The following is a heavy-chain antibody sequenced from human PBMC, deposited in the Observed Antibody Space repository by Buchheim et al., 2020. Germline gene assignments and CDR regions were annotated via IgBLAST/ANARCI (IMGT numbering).Heavy chain of an antibody. V-gene: IGHV1-2*02. CDR2: INSNTGAT. D-gene: IGHD6-19*01. CDR3: ARASRGEAVGY. J-gene: IGHJ4*02. Sequence: QVQLVQSGAEVKKPGASVKVSCKASGYTFTGYYMHWVRQAPGQGLEWMGWINSNTGATDYAQRFQGRFTMTRDTSISTAYMELSSLRSEDTAVYYCARASRGEAVGYWGQGTL. CDR1: GYTFTGYY.